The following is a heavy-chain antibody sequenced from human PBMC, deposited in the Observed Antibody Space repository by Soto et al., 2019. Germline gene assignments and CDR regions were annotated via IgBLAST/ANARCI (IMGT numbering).Heavy chain of an antibody. D-gene: IGHD6-13*01. CDR2: IYYSGST. V-gene: IGHV4-39*01. CDR3: ARHSDSSSWNP. J-gene: IGHJ5*02. Sequence: SETLSLTCTVSGGSISSSGYYWGWIRQPPGKGLEWIGSIYYSGSTYYNPSLKSRVTISVDTSKNQFSLKLSSVTAADTAVYYCARHSDSSSWNPWGQGTLVTVSS. CDR1: GGSISSSGYY.